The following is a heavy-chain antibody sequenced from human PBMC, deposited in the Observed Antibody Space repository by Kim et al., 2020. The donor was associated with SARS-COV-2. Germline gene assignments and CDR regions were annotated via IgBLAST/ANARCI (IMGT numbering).Heavy chain of an antibody. CDR1: GFTFSNAW. Sequence: GGSLRLSCAASGFTFSNAWMSWVRQAPGKGLEWVGRIKSKTDGGTTDYAAPVKGRFTISRDDSKNTLYLQMNSLKTEDTAVYYCTTSSGYYDAPFDYWGQGTLVTVSS. J-gene: IGHJ4*02. D-gene: IGHD3-22*01. V-gene: IGHV3-15*01. CDR3: TTSSGYYDAPFDY. CDR2: IKSKTDGGTT.